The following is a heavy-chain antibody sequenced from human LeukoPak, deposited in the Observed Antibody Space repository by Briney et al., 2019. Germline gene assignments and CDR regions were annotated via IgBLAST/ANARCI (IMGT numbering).Heavy chain of an antibody. V-gene: IGHV3-74*01. Sequence: GGSLRLSCAASGFTFSNYWMHWVRQAPGKGLVWVSRINRDGLNTSYADSVKGRFTNSRDSARNTRNLQMNSLRAEDTTVDYCARDLGQYYETSDNWFDPCGQRTLFTVSS. CDR1: GFTFSNYW. D-gene: IGHD3-22*01. J-gene: IGHJ5*02. CDR2: INRDGLNT. CDR3: ARDLGQYYETSDNWFDP.